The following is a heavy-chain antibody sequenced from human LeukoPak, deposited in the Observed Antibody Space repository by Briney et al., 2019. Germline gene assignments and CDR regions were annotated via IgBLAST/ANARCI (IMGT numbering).Heavy chain of an antibody. Sequence: GGSLRLSCAASGFTFSSYSMNWVRQAPGKGLEWVSSISSSSSYIYYADSVKGRFTISRDNAKNSLYLQMNSLRAEDTAVYYCAGDPGLEVGATWLDYWGQGTLVTVSS. D-gene: IGHD1-26*01. J-gene: IGHJ4*02. CDR1: GFTFSSYS. V-gene: IGHV3-21*01. CDR3: AGDPGLEVGATWLDY. CDR2: ISSSSSYI.